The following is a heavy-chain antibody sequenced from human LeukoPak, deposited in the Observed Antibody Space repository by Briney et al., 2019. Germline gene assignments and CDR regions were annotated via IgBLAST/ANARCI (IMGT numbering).Heavy chain of an antibody. CDR2: IYPGDSDT. J-gene: IGHJ3*02. CDR3: AREYYDFWSGYTRGDAFDI. Sequence: GESLKISCKGSGYNFAIHWITWVRQMPGKGLEWMGIIYPGDSDTRYSPSFQGQVTISADKSISTAYLQWSSLKASDTAMYYCAREYYDFWSGYTRGDAFDIWGQGTMVTVSS. D-gene: IGHD3-3*01. V-gene: IGHV5-51*01. CDR1: GYNFAIHW.